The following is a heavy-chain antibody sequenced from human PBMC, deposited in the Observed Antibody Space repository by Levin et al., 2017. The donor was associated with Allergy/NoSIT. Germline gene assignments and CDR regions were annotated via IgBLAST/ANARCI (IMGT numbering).Heavy chain of an antibody. CDR2: IYYSGST. CDR3: ARDLGYSSGWPRIDY. V-gene: IGHV4-59*01. Sequence: ASETLSLTCTVSGGSISSYYWSWIRQPPGKGLEWIGYIYYSGSTNYNPSLKSRVTISVDTSKNQFSLKLSSVTAADTAVYYCARDLGYSSGWPRIDYWGQGTLVTVSS. J-gene: IGHJ4*02. D-gene: IGHD6-19*01. CDR1: GGSISSYY.